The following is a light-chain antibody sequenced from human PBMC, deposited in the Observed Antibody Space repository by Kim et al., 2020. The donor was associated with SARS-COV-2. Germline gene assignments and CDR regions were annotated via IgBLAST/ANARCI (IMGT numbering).Light chain of an antibody. CDR1: ITN. Sequence: ITNLALDHQKPGQAPRLLIYCSSTRATGIPARISCSWSGTDFTLTITSLQSEDFGIYYCQQYNNWFPFTFGQGPKLEI. CDR3: QQYNNWFPFT. CDR2: CSS. V-gene: IGKV3-15*01. J-gene: IGKJ2*01.